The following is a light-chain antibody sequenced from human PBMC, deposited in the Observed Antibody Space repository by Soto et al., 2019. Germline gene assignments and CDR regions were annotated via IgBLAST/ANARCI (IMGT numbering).Light chain of an antibody. CDR2: DAS. CDR3: QQTRSYPST. Sequence: DMHITPSPSTLSASVGDRVTITCRASQSISSWLAWYQQKPGKAPKLLIYDASSLESGVSSRFSGSGSGTDFTLTISSLQAEDFATYYCQQTRSYPSTFGGGTKVDIK. V-gene: IGKV1-5*01. CDR1: QSISSW. J-gene: IGKJ4*01.